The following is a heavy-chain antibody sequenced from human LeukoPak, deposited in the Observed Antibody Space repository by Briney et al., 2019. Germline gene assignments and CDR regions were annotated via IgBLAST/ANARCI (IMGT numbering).Heavy chain of an antibody. CDR1: GFTFSSYE. D-gene: IGHD2-2*01. CDR2: ISSSGSTI. V-gene: IGHV3-48*03. CDR3: ARWGRHCSSTSCYSDYYYYYMDV. J-gene: IGHJ6*03. Sequence: GGSLRLSCAASGFTFSSYEMNWVRQAPGKGLEWVSYISSSGSTIYYADSVKGRFTISRDNAKNSLYLQMNSLRAEDTAVYYCARWGRHCSSTSCYSDYYYYYMDVWGKGTTVTISS.